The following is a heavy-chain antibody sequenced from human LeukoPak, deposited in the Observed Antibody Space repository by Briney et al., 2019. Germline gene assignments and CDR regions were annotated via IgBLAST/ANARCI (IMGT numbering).Heavy chain of an antibody. CDR2: IYYSGST. Sequence: DPSQTLSLTCTVSGGSISSGGYYWSWIRQHPGKGLEWIGYIYYSGSTYYNPSLKSRVTISVDTSKNQFSLKLSSVTAADTAEYYCAREGRGSYYYYYGMDVWGQGTTVTVSS. J-gene: IGHJ6*02. V-gene: IGHV4-31*03. CDR3: AREGRGSYYYYYGMDV. CDR1: GGSISSGGYY. D-gene: IGHD1-26*01.